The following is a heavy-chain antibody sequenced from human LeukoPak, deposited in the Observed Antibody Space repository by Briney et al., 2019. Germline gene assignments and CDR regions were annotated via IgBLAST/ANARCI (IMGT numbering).Heavy chain of an antibody. J-gene: IGHJ4*02. Sequence: GGSLRLSCSASGFTFSSCGMHWVRQAPGKGLEHVSSMTSNGGSTYHADSVKGRFTISRDNSKNTLFLQMSSLRAEDTAVYYCVSGYCSSTSSRFAYWGQGTLVTVSS. CDR2: MTSNGGST. V-gene: IGHV3-64D*06. CDR1: GFTFSSCG. D-gene: IGHD2-2*01. CDR3: VSGYCSSTSSRFAY.